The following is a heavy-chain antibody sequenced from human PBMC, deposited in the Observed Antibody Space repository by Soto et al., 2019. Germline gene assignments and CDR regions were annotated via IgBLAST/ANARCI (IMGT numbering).Heavy chain of an antibody. V-gene: IGHV1-69*13. CDR3: ASIPDYPAERYPGLTYSGMDV. CDR1: GGTFSNYG. Sequence: SVKVSCKASGGTFSNYGISWVRQAPGRGLEWMGGIIPIFRTANYAQKFQGRVTITADESTSTAYMELSSLRSEDTAVYYCASIPDYPAERYPGLTYSGMDVWGQGTTVTVSS. D-gene: IGHD4-17*01. J-gene: IGHJ6*02. CDR2: IIPIFRTA.